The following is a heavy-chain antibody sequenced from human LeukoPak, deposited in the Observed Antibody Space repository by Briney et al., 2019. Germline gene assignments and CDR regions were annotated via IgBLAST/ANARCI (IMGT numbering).Heavy chain of an antibody. CDR2: IIPILGMA. Sequence: SVKVSCKASGGTFSSYAISWVRQAPGQGLEWMGRIIPILGMANYAQKFQGRVTITADKSTSTAYMELSSLRSEDTAVYYCARGIVVVPAAPFDPWGQGTLVTVSS. D-gene: IGHD2-2*01. J-gene: IGHJ5*02. CDR3: ARGIVVVPAAPFDP. CDR1: GGTFSSYA. V-gene: IGHV1-69*04.